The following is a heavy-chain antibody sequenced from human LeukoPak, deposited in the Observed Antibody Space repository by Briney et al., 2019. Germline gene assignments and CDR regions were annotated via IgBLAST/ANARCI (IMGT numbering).Heavy chain of an antibody. D-gene: IGHD2-15*01. CDR3: ARDPCSGGTCYYYMDV. J-gene: IGHJ6*03. V-gene: IGHV1-2*06. CDR1: GYTFTSCY. Sequence: ASVKVSCKASGYTFTSCYMHWVRQAPGQGLEWMGRINPNSGGTSYAQKFQDRVTMTRDTSISTAYMELSTLTSDDTAVYYCARDPCSGGTCYYYMDVWGKGTTVTVSS. CDR2: INPNSGGT.